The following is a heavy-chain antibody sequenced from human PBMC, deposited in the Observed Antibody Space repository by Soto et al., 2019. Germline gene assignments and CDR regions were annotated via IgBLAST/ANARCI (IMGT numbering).Heavy chain of an antibody. V-gene: IGHV4-59*01. J-gene: IGHJ4*02. D-gene: IGHD3-10*01. CDR2: IYYTGST. CDR1: GGSISSYY. Sequence: QVQLQESGPGLVKPSETLSLTCTVSGGSISSYYWNWIRQPPGKGLEWIGYIYYTGSTNYNPSFNSRVTISVDTSKNQFSLNLNSVTAADTAVYYCAGGKGGGAGSYDSWGQGTTVTVSS. CDR3: AGGKGGGAGSYDS.